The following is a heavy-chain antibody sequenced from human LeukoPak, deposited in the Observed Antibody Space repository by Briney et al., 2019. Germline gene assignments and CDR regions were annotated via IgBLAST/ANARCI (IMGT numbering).Heavy chain of an antibody. Sequence: GSLRLSCAASGFTFSSYAMNWVRQAPGKGLEWVSAISGSGGSTFYAGSVKGRFTLSRDNTKNTLHLQMNSLRAEDTAVYYCAKVRTSDYYYYYGMDVWGQGTTVTVSS. J-gene: IGHJ6*02. D-gene: IGHD1-14*01. CDR2: ISGSGGST. V-gene: IGHV3-23*01. CDR3: AKVRTSDYYYYYGMDV. CDR1: GFTFSSYA.